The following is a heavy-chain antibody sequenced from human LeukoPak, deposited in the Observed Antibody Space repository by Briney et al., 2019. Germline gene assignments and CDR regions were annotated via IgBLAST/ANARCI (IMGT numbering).Heavy chain of an antibody. CDR2: INSDGSST. CDR1: GFTFSSYW. D-gene: IGHD2-2*01. CDR3: ARSGGRDIVVVPAAMSYYYGMDV. Sequence: GGSLRLSCAASGFTFSSYWMHWVRQAPGKGLVWVSRINSDGSSTSYADSVKGRFTISRDNAKNTLYLQMNSLRAEDTAVYYCARSGGRDIVVVPAAMSYYYGMDVWGKGTTVTVSS. J-gene: IGHJ6*04. V-gene: IGHV3-74*01.